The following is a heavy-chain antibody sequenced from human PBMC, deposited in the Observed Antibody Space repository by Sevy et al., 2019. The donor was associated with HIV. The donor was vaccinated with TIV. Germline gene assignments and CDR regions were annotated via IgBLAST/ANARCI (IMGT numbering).Heavy chain of an antibody. Sequence: ASVKVSCKVSGYTLTEFSTHWVRQAPGKGREWMGRFDPENGETIYAQKFQGRVTLTGDTFTDTAYMELRSLKSEDTAVYYCAKTRDYYQDSSGYLDFWGQGTLVTVSS. V-gene: IGHV1-24*01. D-gene: IGHD3-22*01. CDR3: AKTRDYYQDSSGYLDF. CDR1: GYTLTEFS. CDR2: FDPENGET. J-gene: IGHJ4*02.